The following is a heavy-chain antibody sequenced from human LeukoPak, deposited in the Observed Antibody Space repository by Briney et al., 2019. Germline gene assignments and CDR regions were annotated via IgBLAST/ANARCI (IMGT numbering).Heavy chain of an antibody. V-gene: IGHV3-48*02. J-gene: IGHJ4*02. Sequence: GSLKLSCAASGFTFSSYTMNWVRQAPGQGLEWVSYISSGGGSIFYADSVKGRFSISRDNAKNSLYLQMNSLRDDDTAVYFCAREVRGTYLDYWGQGTLVTVSS. CDR1: GFTFSSYT. D-gene: IGHD4/OR15-4a*01. CDR2: ISSGGGSI. CDR3: AREVRGTYLDY.